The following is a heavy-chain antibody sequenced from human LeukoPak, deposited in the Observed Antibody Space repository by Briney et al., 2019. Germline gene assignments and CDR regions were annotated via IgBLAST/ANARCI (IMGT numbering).Heavy chain of an antibody. V-gene: IGHV3-69-1*01. D-gene: IGHD6-13*01. J-gene: IGHJ4*02. CDR3: ARGAYSSSWLNFDY. CDR1: GFTFSDYT. Sequence: PGGSLRLSCAASGFTFSDYTMNWVRQAPGKGLEWVSSITSTSSLYYTNSVKGRFTISRDNAKNSLYLQMNSLRAEDTAVYYCARGAYSSSWLNFDYWGQGTLVTVSS. CDR2: ITSTSSL.